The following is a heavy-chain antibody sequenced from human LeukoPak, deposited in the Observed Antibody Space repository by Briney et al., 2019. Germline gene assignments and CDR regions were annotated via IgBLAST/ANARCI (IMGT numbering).Heavy chain of an antibody. D-gene: IGHD3-16*01. CDR3: ATNWAYYYYYMDV. J-gene: IGHJ6*03. CDR1: GFTFDDYG. CDR2: INWNGGST. Sequence: GGSLRLSCAASGFTFDDYGMSWVRQAPGKGLEWVSGINWNGGSTGYADSVKGRFTISRDNAKNSLYLQMNSLRAEDTAVYYCATNWAYYYYYMDVWGKGTTVTVSS. V-gene: IGHV3-20*04.